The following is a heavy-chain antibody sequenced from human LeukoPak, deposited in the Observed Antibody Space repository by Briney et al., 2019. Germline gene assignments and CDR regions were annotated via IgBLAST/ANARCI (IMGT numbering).Heavy chain of an antibody. J-gene: IGHJ4*02. V-gene: IGHV4-39*01. Sequence: SETLSLTCSVSGGSISSSSNYWGWIRQPPGKGLEWIGNIYNRGSTYYNPSLKSRVTISVDTSKNQFSLNLSSVTAADTAVYYCARRPVGSSLDYWGQGTLVTVSS. CDR1: GGSISSSSNY. CDR3: ARRPVGSSLDY. D-gene: IGHD6-13*01. CDR2: IYNRGST.